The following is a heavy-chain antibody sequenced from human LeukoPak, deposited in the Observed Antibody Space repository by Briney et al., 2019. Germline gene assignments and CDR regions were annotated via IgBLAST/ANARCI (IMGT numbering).Heavy chain of an antibody. Sequence: PGGSLRLSCAASGFTFDDYAMHWVRHAPGKGLEWVSGISWNSGSIGYADSVKGRFTISRDNAKNSLYLQMNSLRAEDMALYYCAKGGYYDSSGALDYWGQGTLVTVSS. D-gene: IGHD3-22*01. CDR2: ISWNSGSI. CDR1: GFTFDDYA. J-gene: IGHJ4*02. V-gene: IGHV3-9*03. CDR3: AKGGYYDSSGALDY.